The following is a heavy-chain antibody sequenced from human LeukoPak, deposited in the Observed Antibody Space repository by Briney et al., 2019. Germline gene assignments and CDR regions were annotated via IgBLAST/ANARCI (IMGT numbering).Heavy chain of an antibody. J-gene: IGHJ3*02. CDR1: GFTFSSYG. CDR2: ISSDGSSK. Sequence: GESLRLSCAASGFTFSSYGMHWVRQAPGRGLEWVAVISSDGSSKYYIDSVKGRFTISRDNAKDTLYLQMNSLRDEDTAVYFCGRGGDGIDIWGQGTTVIVSS. CDR3: GRGGDGIDI. D-gene: IGHD3-10*01. V-gene: IGHV3-30*03.